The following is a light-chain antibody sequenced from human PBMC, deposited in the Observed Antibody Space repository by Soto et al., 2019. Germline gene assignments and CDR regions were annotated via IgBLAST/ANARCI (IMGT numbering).Light chain of an antibody. V-gene: IGKV3-11*01. CDR3: HQRQSWPRT. Sequence: EIVLTQSPATLSSFPGDRVTLSCRASQAVNTRLAWYQHKPGQAPRLLIYLASNRAAGVPARFSGSGSGTDFTLTISDVEPEDFAVYYCHQRQSWPRTFGQGTTVVIK. J-gene: IGKJ1*01. CDR1: QAVNTR. CDR2: LAS.